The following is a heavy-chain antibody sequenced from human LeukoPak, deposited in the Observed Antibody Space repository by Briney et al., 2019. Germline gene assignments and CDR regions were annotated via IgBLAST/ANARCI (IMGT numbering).Heavy chain of an antibody. Sequence: SETLSLTCTVSGGSISSYYWSWIRQPPGKGLEWIGYIYYSGSTNYNPSLKSRVTISVDTSKNQFSLKLSSVTAADTAVYYCARGRDGYNYFDYWGQGTLVTVSS. CDR3: ARGRDGYNYFDY. J-gene: IGHJ4*02. CDR1: GGSISSYY. V-gene: IGHV4-59*08. D-gene: IGHD5-24*01. CDR2: IYYSGST.